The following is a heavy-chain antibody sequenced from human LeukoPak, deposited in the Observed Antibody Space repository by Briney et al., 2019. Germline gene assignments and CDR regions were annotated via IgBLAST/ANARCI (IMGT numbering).Heavy chain of an antibody. CDR1: GFTFSSYG. J-gene: IGHJ4*02. V-gene: IGHV3-30*18. D-gene: IGHD3-10*01. Sequence: PGGSLRLSCAASGFTFSSYGMHWVRQAPGKGLEWVAVISYDGSNKYYADSVKGRFTISRDNSKNTLYLQMNSLRAEDTAVYYCAKDQYYGSGSYFGDFDYWGQGTLVTVSS. CDR2: ISYDGSNK. CDR3: AKDQYYGSGSYFGDFDY.